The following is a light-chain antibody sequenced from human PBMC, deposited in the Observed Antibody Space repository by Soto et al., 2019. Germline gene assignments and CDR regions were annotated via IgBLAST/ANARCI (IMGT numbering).Light chain of an antibody. J-gene: IGLJ1*01. CDR3: QTWGTGIQV. Sequence: QLVLTQSPSASASLGASVKLTRTLSSGHSSYAIAWHQQQPEKGPRYLMKLTSDGSHYKGGGIPDRFSGSSSGAERYLTISSLQSEDEADYYCQTWGTGIQVFGTGTKLTVL. V-gene: IGLV4-69*01. CDR1: SGHSSYA. CDR2: LTSDGSH.